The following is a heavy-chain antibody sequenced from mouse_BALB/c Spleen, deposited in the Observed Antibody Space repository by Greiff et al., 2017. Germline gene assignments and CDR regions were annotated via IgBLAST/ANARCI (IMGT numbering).Heavy chain of an antibody. CDR2: ISYSGST. CDR3: ASGGYGNYFDY. J-gene: IGHJ2*01. V-gene: IGHV3-2*02. D-gene: IGHD2-1*01. Sequence: EVMLVESGPGLVKPSQSLSLTCTVTGYSITSDYAWNWIRQFPGNKLEWMGYISYSGSTSYNPSLKSRISITRDTSKNQFFLQLNSVTTEDTATYYCASGGYGNYFDYWGQGTTLTVSS. CDR1: GYSITSDYA.